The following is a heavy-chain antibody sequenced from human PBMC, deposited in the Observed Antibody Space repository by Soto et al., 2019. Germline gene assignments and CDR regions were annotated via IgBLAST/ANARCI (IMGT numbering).Heavy chain of an antibody. V-gene: IGHV4-59*01. J-gene: IGHJ6*03. CDR1: GGSISSYY. D-gene: IGHD2-15*01. Sequence: QSQTLSLTCTVSGGSISSYYWSWIRQPPGKGLEWIGYIYYSGSTNYNPSLKSRVTISVDTSKNQFSLKLSSVTAADTAVYYCARDSPYCSGGSCFDYYYMDVWGKGTTVTVSS. CDR3: ARDSPYCSGGSCFDYYYMDV. CDR2: IYYSGST.